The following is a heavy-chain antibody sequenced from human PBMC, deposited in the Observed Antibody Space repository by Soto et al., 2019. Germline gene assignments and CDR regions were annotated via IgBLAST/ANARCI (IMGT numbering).Heavy chain of an antibody. CDR3: AKAVTETATAMDV. J-gene: IGHJ6*02. D-gene: IGHD1-7*01. V-gene: IGHV3-30*18. CDR1: GFTFSTYD. Sequence: QVQLVESGGGVVQPGRSLRLSCATSGFTFSTYDMHWVRQAPGKGLEWVALISFTGSDKYYADSVKGRFTISRDTXKNTLYLQMNSLRAEDTGVYYCAKAVTETATAMDVWGQGTTVTVSS. CDR2: ISFTGSDK.